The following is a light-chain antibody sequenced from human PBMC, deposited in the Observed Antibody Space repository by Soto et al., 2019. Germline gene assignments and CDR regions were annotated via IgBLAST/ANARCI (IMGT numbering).Light chain of an antibody. V-gene: IGLV2-14*01. CDR2: DVS. J-gene: IGLJ1*01. CDR1: SSDVGGYKY. Sequence: QSVLTQPASVSGSPGQSIAISCTGTSSDVGGYKYVSWYQQHPGKAPKPMIYDVSNRPSGVSDRFSGSKSGNTASLTISGLRAEDEADYYCTSYTSSSTYVFGSGTKVTVL. CDR3: TSYTSSSTYV.